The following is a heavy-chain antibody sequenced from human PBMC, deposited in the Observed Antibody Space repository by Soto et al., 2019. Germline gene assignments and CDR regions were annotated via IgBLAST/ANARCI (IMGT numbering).Heavy chain of an antibody. J-gene: IGHJ5*02. D-gene: IGHD3-3*01. Sequence: PGGSLRLSCAASGFTFSSYWMHWVRQAPGKGLVWVSRINSDGSSTSYADSVKGRFTISRDNAKNTLYLQMNSLRAEDTAVYYCASQGITIFGVVLHNWFDPWGQGTLVTVSS. CDR3: ASQGITIFGVVLHNWFDP. V-gene: IGHV3-74*01. CDR2: INSDGSST. CDR1: GFTFSSYW.